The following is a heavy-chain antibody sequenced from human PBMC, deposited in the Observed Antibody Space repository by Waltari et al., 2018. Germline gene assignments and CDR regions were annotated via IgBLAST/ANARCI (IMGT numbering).Heavy chain of an antibody. CDR3: ARVKTVWSGSVDY. J-gene: IGHJ4*02. CDR1: GYTFTGYY. V-gene: IGHV1-2*06. D-gene: IGHD3-3*01. Sequence: QVQLVQSGAEVKKPGASVKVSCKASGYTFTGYYMHWVLPAPGQGLEWMGRINPNSGGTNYAQKFQGRVTMTRDTSISTAYMELSRLRSDDTAVYYCARVKTVWSGSVDYWGQGTLVTVSS. CDR2: INPNSGGT.